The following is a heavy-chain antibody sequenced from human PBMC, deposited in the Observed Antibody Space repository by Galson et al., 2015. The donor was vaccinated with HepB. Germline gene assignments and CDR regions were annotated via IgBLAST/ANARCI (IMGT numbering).Heavy chain of an antibody. CDR1: GGSLSSGGYS. D-gene: IGHD3-10*01. V-gene: IGHV4-30-2*01. Sequence: TLSLPCAVSGGSLSSGGYSWSWIRQPPGKGLEWIGYIYHSGSTYYNPSLKSRVTISVDRSKNQFSLKLSSVTAADTAVYYCARAAKYYYGSGSGNWFDPWGQGTLVTVSS. J-gene: IGHJ5*02. CDR2: IYHSGST. CDR3: ARAAKYYYGSGSGNWFDP.